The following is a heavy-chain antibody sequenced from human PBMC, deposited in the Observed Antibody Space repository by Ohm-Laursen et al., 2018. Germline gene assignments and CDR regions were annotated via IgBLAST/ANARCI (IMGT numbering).Heavy chain of an antibody. Sequence: SDILSLTCTVSGGSVSSNNYFWSWIRQPPGKGLEWIGYIYYTGSTSYNPSLKSRVTISIDTSKNQFSLKLSSVTAADTAVYYCARDIRLLGGSCIDPWGQGTLVTVSS. D-gene: IGHD2-2*01. CDR3: ARDIRLLGGSCIDP. V-gene: IGHV4-61*01. CDR2: IYYTGST. CDR1: GGSVSSNNYF. J-gene: IGHJ5*02.